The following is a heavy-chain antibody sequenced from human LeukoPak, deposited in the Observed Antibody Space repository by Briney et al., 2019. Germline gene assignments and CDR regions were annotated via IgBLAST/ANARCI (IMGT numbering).Heavy chain of an antibody. J-gene: IGHJ4*02. D-gene: IGHD3-10*01. CDR3: ARVDYYGSGNFDY. Sequence: PSETLSLTFTVSGGSISSYYWSWIRQHPGKGLEWIGYIYYSGSTYYNPFLKSRVTISVDTSKNQFSLKLSSVTAADTAVYYCARVDYYGSGNFDYWGQGTLVTVSS. CDR2: IYYSGST. V-gene: IGHV4-59*06. CDR1: GGSISSYY.